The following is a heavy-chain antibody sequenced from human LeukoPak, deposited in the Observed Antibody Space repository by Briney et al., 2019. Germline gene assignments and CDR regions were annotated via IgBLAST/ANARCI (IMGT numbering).Heavy chain of an antibody. V-gene: IGHV3-21*01. CDR1: GFTFSSYS. J-gene: IGHJ4*02. Sequence: GGSLRLSCAASGFTFSSYSMNWVRQAPGKGLEWVSSISSSSSYIYYADSVKGRFTISRDNAKNSLYLQMNSLRAEDTAVYYCATNMITSGGVSPFDYWGQGTLVTVSS. D-gene: IGHD3-16*01. CDR2: ISSSSSYI. CDR3: ATNMITSGGVSPFDY.